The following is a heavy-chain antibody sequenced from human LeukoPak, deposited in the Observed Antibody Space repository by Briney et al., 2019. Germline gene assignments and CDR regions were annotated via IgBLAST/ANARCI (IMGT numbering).Heavy chain of an antibody. CDR1: GGSISSTSYY. V-gene: IGHV4-39*01. Sequence: SKTLSLTCTVSGGSISSTSYYWGWIRQPPGKGLEWIGSMYYSGSTYYNPSLKSRVTISVDRSKNQFSLKLSSVTAADTAVYYCARQTLTDDIDYWGQGTLVTVSS. CDR3: ARQTLTDDIDY. CDR2: MYYSGST. D-gene: IGHD2-21*02. J-gene: IGHJ4*02.